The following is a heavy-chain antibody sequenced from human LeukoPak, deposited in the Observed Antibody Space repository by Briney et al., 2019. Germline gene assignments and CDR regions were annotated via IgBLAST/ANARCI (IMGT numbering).Heavy chain of an antibody. D-gene: IGHD4-23*01. CDR2: IYYSGST. CDR3: ARGRIRWPFDY. CDR1: GYSISSGGYS. V-gene: IGHV4-31*03. Sequence: PSQTLSLTCNVSGYSISSGGYSWNWFRQHPGKGLEWIGYIYYSGSTYYNPSLKSRVTISVDTSKNQFSLKLSSVTAADTAVYYCARGRIRWPFDYWGQGTLVTVSS. J-gene: IGHJ4*02.